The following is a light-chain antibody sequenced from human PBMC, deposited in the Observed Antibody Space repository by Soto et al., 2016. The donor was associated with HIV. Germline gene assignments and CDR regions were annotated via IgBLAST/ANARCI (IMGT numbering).Light chain of an antibody. V-gene: IGLV3-21*03. Sequence: SYELTQPPSVSVAPGKTANITCGGDNIGSKSVHWYQQKPGQAPVLVVYDDRDRPSGIPERFSGSNSGNTATLTISRVEAGDEADYYCQLWVSEVVFGGGTKLTVL. J-gene: IGLJ2*01. CDR2: DDR. CDR3: QLWVSEVV. CDR1: NIGSKS.